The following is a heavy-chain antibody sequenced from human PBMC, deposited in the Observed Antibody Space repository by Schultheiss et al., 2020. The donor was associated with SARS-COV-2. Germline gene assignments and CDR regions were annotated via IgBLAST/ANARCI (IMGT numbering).Heavy chain of an antibody. Sequence: GGSLRLSCAASGFTFSSYSMNWVRQAPGKGLEWVSSISSSSSYIYYADSVKGRFTISRDNSKNTLYLQMNSLRAEDTAVYYCARGADSSGYYPNYYYYGMDVWGKGTTVTVSS. CDR2: ISSSSSYI. V-gene: IGHV3-21*01. CDR1: GFTFSSYS. CDR3: ARGADSSGYYPNYYYYGMDV. D-gene: IGHD3-22*01. J-gene: IGHJ6*04.